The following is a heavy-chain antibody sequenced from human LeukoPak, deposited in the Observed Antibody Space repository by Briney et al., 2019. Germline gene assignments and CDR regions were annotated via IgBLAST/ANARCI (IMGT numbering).Heavy chain of an antibody. CDR1: GFSLSTSGMC. Sequence: SGPTLVNPTQTLTLTCTFSGFSLSTSGMCVSWIRQPPGKALEWLARIDWDDDKYYSTSLKTRLTISKDTSKNQVVLTMTNMDPVDTATYYRARINYYDSSGYHPPDYWGQGTLVTVSS. J-gene: IGHJ4*02. CDR2: IDWDDDK. CDR3: ARINYYDSSGYHPPDY. D-gene: IGHD3-22*01. V-gene: IGHV2-70*11.